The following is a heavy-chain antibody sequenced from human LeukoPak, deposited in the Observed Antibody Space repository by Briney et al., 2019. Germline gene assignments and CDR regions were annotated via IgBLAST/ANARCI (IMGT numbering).Heavy chain of an antibody. CDR2: ISGSGGST. CDR1: GFTFSSYA. V-gene: IGHV3-23*01. Sequence: SGRSLRLSCAASGFTFSSYAMSWVRQAPGKGLEWVSAISGSGGSTYSADSVKGRFTISRDNAKNSLYLQMNSLRAEDTALYYCAKDTYYYGSGPYYYGMDVWGQGTTVTVSS. D-gene: IGHD3-10*01. J-gene: IGHJ6*02. CDR3: AKDTYYYGSGPYYYGMDV.